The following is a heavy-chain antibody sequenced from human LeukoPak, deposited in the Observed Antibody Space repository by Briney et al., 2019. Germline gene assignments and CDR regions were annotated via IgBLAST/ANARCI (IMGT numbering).Heavy chain of an antibody. CDR2: IRYDGSYK. Sequence: PGGSLRLSCAASGFTFSSYGMHWVRQAPGKGLEWVTFIRYDGSYKNNADSVKGRFTISRDNSKNTLYLQMNSLRPDDTAVYYCARDRTASDYWGQGTLVTVSS. V-gene: IGHV3-30*02. J-gene: IGHJ4*02. D-gene: IGHD4-17*01. CDR1: GFTFSSYG. CDR3: ARDRTASDY.